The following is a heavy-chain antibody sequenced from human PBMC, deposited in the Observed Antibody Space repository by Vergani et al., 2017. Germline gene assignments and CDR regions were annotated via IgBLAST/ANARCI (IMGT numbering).Heavy chain of an antibody. CDR2: TWYDGNNK. CDR3: ARVLRLLYNRFDP. J-gene: IGHJ5*02. Sequence: QVQLVESGGGVVQPGRSLRLSCAASGFTFNQYGMHWVRQAPGKGLEWVAVTWYDGNNKQYADSVKGRFTISRDNSKSTMYLQRNSLRDEDTGVYYCARVLRLLYNRFDPWGQGNLVTVSS. V-gene: IGHV3-33*01. CDR1: GFTFNQYG. D-gene: IGHD1-14*01.